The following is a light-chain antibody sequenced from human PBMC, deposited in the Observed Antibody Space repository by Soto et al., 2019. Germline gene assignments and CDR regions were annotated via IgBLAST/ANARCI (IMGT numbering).Light chain of an antibody. CDR2: SAS. CDR1: QSVLYRSNNNNY. CDR3: QQYFSIPLT. V-gene: IGKV4-1*01. Sequence: DIVMTQSPDSLAVSLGERATINCKSSQSVLYRSNNNNYLAWYQQKPGQSPKLLIYSASTRESGVPDRFSGSGSGTDFTLTISSLQAEDVAVYYCQQYFSIPLTFGGGTKVDIK. J-gene: IGKJ4*01.